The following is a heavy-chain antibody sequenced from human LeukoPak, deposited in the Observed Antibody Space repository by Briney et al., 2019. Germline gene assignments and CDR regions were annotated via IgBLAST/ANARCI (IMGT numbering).Heavy chain of an antibody. D-gene: IGHD6-19*01. CDR3: ARDFIAVAGTPY. CDR2: IYYSGST. J-gene: IGHJ4*02. CDR1: GASFTTNYYY. Sequence: SETLSLTCSVSGASFTTNYYYWGWIRQPPGKGLEWIGGIYYSGSTYYNPSLKSRVTISLDTSKNQFSLRLSSVSAADTAMYYCARDFIAVAGTPYWGQGTLVTVSS. V-gene: IGHV4-39*07.